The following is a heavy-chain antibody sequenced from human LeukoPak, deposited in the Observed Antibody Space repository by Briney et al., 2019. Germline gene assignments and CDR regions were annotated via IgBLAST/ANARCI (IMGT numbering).Heavy chain of an antibody. Sequence: GRSLRLSCAASGFTFSSYGMHWVRQAPGKGLEWVAVIWYDESNKYYADSVKGRFTISRDNSKNTLYLQMNSLRAEDTAVYYCAKRLHYSNLDYWGQGTLVTVSS. D-gene: IGHD4-11*01. V-gene: IGHV3-33*06. CDR3: AKRLHYSNLDY. J-gene: IGHJ4*02. CDR2: IWYDESNK. CDR1: GFTFSSYG.